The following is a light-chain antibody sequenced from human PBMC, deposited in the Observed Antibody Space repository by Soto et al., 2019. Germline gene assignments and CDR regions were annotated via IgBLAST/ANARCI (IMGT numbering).Light chain of an antibody. CDR3: QRRSNWRGVT. J-gene: IGKJ3*01. V-gene: IGKV3-11*01. CDR1: QSISNS. Sequence: ELLLTQSPATLSLSPWERATLACRASQSISNSLAWYPQKPGQAPSLLIFDASKRASGIPARFSGSGSGTDLTLTITSLEPEDFAVYYCQRRSNWRGVTFGPGTKVDIK. CDR2: DAS.